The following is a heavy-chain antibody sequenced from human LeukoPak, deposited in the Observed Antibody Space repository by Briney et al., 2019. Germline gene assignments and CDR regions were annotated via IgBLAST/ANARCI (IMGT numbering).Heavy chain of an antibody. CDR2: ISYGGSNK. Sequence: GGSLRLSCAASGFTFSSYGMHWVRQAPGKGLEWVAVISYGGSNKYYADSVKGRFTISRDNAKNSLYLQMNSLRAEDTAVYYCARNCKVGATDFDYWGQGTLVTVSS. J-gene: IGHJ4*02. CDR3: ARNCKVGATDFDY. D-gene: IGHD1-26*01. CDR1: GFTFSSYG. V-gene: IGHV3-30*03.